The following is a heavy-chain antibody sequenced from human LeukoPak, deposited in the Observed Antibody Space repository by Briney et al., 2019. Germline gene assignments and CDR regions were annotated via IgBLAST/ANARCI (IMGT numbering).Heavy chain of an antibody. J-gene: IGHJ3*02. CDR2: ISAGSGNT. Sequence: GASVKVSCKASGDSSRTNAIVWLRQAPGQRPEWMGWISAGSGNTKYSQKFQNRVTLTRDTAASTVYMDLSSLRPEDTAVYFCARERDDDPFDIWGQGTQVTVSS. D-gene: IGHD1-1*01. CDR1: GDSSRTNA. CDR3: ARERDDDPFDI. V-gene: IGHV1-3*01.